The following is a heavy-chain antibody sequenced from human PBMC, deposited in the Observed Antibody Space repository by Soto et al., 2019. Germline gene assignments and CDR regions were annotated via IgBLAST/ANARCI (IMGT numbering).Heavy chain of an antibody. Sequence: PGGALRLSCAASGFNFITYSLSWVRQAPGKGLEWVASISSSAVYIDYADSVKGRFTISRDNANNSLYLQMNSLRAEDTATYYCVRDGLDYYDTERLYFDSRGQGTLVTVSS. J-gene: IGHJ4*02. D-gene: IGHD3-9*01. V-gene: IGHV3-21*01. CDR2: ISSSAVYI. CDR1: GFNFITYS. CDR3: VRDGLDYYDTERLYFDS.